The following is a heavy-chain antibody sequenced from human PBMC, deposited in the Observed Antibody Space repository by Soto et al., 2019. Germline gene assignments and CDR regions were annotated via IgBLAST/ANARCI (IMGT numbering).Heavy chain of an antibody. Sequence: QLQLQESGPGLVKPSETLSLTCTVSGGSISSSSYYWGWIRQPPGKGLEWIGSIYYSGSTYYNPSLKSRFTISVDTSKNHCSLKLSSVTAADTAVYYCASRRTYCSSTSCYSFDCWGQGTLVTVSS. CDR3: ASRRTYCSSTSCYSFDC. CDR1: GGSISSSSYY. D-gene: IGHD2-2*01. CDR2: IYYSGST. J-gene: IGHJ4*02. V-gene: IGHV4-39*01.